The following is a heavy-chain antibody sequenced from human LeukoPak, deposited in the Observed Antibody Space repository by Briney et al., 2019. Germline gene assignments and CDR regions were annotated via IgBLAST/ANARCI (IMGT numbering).Heavy chain of an antibody. Sequence: SETLSVTCTVSGASITSYYWTWIRQPPGKGLEWIGFTSFSGSTNYNPSLRSRVTISLDTSTNQFSLTLNAMTAADTAVYYCARRNYHILTGFYGGGTYNYYYTDVWGAGTTVIVSS. V-gene: IGHV4-59*08. D-gene: IGHD3-9*01. CDR2: TSFSGST. CDR1: GASITSYY. J-gene: IGHJ6*03. CDR3: ARRNYHILTGFYGGGTYNYYYTDV.